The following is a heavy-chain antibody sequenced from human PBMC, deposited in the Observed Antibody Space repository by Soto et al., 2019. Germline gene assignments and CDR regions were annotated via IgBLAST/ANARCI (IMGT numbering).Heavy chain of an antibody. CDR2: ITDSSSTI. D-gene: IGHD2-15*01. V-gene: IGHV3-48*01. Sequence: EGSLRLSCSASGSTFSSYNMNWVRQAPGRGLEWVSYITDSSSTIQYADSVKGRFTTSRDNGKNSLYLQMNSLRAEDTAVYYCARDKGSSRWPSFDYWGQGNVVTISS. J-gene: IGHJ4*02. CDR1: GSTFSSYN. CDR3: ARDKGSSRWPSFDY.